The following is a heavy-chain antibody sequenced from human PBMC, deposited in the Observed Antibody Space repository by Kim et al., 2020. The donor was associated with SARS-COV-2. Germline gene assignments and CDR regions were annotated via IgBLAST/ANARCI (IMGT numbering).Heavy chain of an antibody. CDR1: GGSISSSSYY. CDR3: ARQACDLDGYSNPPNWFDP. CDR2: IYYSGST. V-gene: IGHV4-39*01. J-gene: IGHJ5*02. Sequence: SETLSLTCTVSGGSISSSSYYWGWIRQPPGKGLEWIGSIYYSGSTYYNPSLKSRVTISVDTSKNQFSLKLSSVTAADTAVYYCARQACDLDGYSNPPNWFDPWGQGTLVTVSS. D-gene: IGHD2-21*01.